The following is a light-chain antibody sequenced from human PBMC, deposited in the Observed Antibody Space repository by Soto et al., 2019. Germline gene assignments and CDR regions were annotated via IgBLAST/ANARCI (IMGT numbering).Light chain of an antibody. CDR1: SSNIGAGYD. CDR2: GNN. CDR3: QSYDSSLSGVV. V-gene: IGLV1-40*01. J-gene: IGLJ2*01. Sequence: QSVLTQPPSVSGAPGQRVTISCTGSSSNIGAGYDVHWYQQLPGTAPKLLIYGNNNRPSGVPDRFSDSKSGTSASLAITGLQADDEADYYCQSYDSSLSGVVFGGGTKLTVL.